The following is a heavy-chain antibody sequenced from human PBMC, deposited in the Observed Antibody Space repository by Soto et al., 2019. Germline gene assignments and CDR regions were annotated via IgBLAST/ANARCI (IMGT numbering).Heavy chain of an antibody. Sequence: QVQLVQSGAEEKKPGASVKVSCKASGYTFSTYGIHWVRQAPGQRLEWMGWFNTGNGDTKYSQKFQGRVTLTGDTSSSAASMGLSCLRSADPSVYYSARVVSLYDRTSHLDYWGQGTLVTVSS. D-gene: IGHD3-22*01. V-gene: IGHV1-3*04. CDR1: GYTFSTYG. J-gene: IGHJ4*02. CDR2: FNTGNGDT. CDR3: ARVVSLYDRTSHLDY.